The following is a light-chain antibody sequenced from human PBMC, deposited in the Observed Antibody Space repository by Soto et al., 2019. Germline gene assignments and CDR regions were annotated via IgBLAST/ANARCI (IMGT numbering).Light chain of an antibody. V-gene: IGLV1-47*01. CDR1: SSNIGSNY. CDR3: SSHAGDKMI. Sequence: QSVLTQPPSASGTPGQRVTISCSGSSSNIGSNYVYWYQQLPGTAPKLLIYRNNQRPSGVPDRFSGSKSGTSASLAISGLRSEDEADYYCSSHAGDKMIFGGGTKLTVL. J-gene: IGLJ2*01. CDR2: RNN.